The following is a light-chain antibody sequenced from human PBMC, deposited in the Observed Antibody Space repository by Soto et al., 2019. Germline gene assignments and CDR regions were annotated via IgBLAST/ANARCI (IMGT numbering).Light chain of an antibody. V-gene: IGKV3-20*01. CDR1: QSIPNNN. Sequence: EIVLTQSPGILSFSPGEGVSLSCRASQSIPNNNLAWYQQKPGQAPRLLFYGAFNRASGIPDRFSGSGSGTDFTLTISRVEPVDFAVYSCQQYHSSPWTFGQGTKVDI. J-gene: IGKJ1*01. CDR2: GAF. CDR3: QQYHSSPWT.